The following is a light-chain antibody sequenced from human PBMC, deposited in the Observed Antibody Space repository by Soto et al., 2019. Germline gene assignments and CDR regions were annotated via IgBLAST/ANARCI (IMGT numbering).Light chain of an antibody. V-gene: IGKV3-11*01. CDR1: QSVSSY. J-gene: IGKJ3*01. Sequence: EIVLTQSPATLSLSPGERATLSCRASQSVSSYLAWYQQKPGQAPRLLIYDASNRATGIPARFSGSESGTDFTLTISSLEPEDFAVYYCQQWRTFGPGTKVDIK. CDR3: QQWRT. CDR2: DAS.